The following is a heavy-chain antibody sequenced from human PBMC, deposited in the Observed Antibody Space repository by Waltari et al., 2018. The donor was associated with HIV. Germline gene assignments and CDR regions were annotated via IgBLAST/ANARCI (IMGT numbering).Heavy chain of an antibody. D-gene: IGHD6-13*01. CDR3: ARRGGRSSPLGY. CDR1: GFTFSSYW. J-gene: IGHJ4*02. CDR2: IKQDGSEI. Sequence: EVQLVESGGGLVQPGGSLRLSCAASGFTFSSYWMSWVRQAPGKGLELVANIKQDGSEIYYGDSVKGRFTISRDNAKNSLYLQMNSLRAEDTAVYFCARRGGRSSPLGYWGQGTLVTVSS. V-gene: IGHV3-7*01.